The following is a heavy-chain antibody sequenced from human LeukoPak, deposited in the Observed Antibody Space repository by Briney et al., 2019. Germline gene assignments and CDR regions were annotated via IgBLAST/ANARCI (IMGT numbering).Heavy chain of an antibody. CDR2: ISYDGSNK. Sequence: GRSLRLSCAASGFTFSSYGMHWVRQAPGKGLEWVAVISYDGSNKYYADSVKGRFTISRDNSKNTLYLQMNSLRAEDTAVYCCAKTVTSSYYYYYGMDVWGQGTXVTXXS. CDR1: GFTFSSYG. D-gene: IGHD4-17*01. CDR3: AKTVTSSYYYYYGMDV. V-gene: IGHV3-30*18. J-gene: IGHJ6*02.